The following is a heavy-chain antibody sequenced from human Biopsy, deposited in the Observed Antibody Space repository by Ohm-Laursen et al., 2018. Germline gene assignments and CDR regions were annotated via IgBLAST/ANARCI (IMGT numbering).Heavy chain of an antibody. CDR1: GGSISNNNYY. Sequence: TLSLTCSVSGGSISNNNYYWGWIRQPPGKGLEWIGSIFYRGSTNYNPSLKSRVTISVDTSKNQFSLKLNSVTAADTAVYYCARDYDTSGYYYVSWGQGTLVTVSS. D-gene: IGHD3-22*01. J-gene: IGHJ5*02. CDR3: ARDYDTSGYYYVS. V-gene: IGHV4-39*01. CDR2: IFYRGST.